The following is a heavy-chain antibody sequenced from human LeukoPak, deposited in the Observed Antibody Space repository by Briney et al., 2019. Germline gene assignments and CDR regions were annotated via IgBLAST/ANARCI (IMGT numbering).Heavy chain of an antibody. D-gene: IGHD4-23*01. V-gene: IGHV4-59*01. CDR3: ARASYGGYFDY. J-gene: IGHJ4*02. CDR1: GGSISSYY. CDR2: IYYSGSN. Sequence: SETLSLTCTVSGGSISSYYWSWIRQPPGKGLEWIGYIYYSGSNNYNPSLKSRVTISVDTSKNQLSLKLSSVTAADTAVYYCARASYGGYFDYWGQGTLVTVSS.